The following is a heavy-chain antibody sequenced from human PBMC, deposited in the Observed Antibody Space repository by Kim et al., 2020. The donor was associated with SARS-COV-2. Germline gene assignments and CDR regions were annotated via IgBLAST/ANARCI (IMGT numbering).Heavy chain of an antibody. CDR2: IYYSGST. V-gene: IGHV4-39*07. CDR3: ASGTPAMVRGNWFDP. J-gene: IGHJ5*02. Sequence: SETLSLTCTVSGGSISSSSYYWGWIRQPPGKGLEWIGSIYYSGSTYYNPSLKSRVTISVDTSKNQFSLKLSSVTAADTARYYCASGTPAMVRGNWFDPWGQGTLDTVCS. D-gene: IGHD3-10*01. CDR1: GGSISSSSYY.